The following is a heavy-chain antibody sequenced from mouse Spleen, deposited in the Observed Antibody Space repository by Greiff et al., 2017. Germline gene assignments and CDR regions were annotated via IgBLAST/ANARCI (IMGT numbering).Heavy chain of an antibody. Sequence: EVQLQQSGPELVKPGASVKISCKASGYTFTDYYMNWVKQSHGKSLEWIGDINPNNGGTSYNQKFKGKATLTVDKSSSTAYMELRSLTSEDSAVYYCLHGYYWYFDVWGAGTTVTVSS. CDR2: INPNNGGT. D-gene: IGHD2-2*01. J-gene: IGHJ1*01. CDR3: LHGYYWYFDV. CDR1: GYTFTDYY. V-gene: IGHV1-26*01.